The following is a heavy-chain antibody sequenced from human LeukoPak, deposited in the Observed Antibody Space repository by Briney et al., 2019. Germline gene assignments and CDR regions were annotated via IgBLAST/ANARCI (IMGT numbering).Heavy chain of an antibody. Sequence: QSGGSLRLSCAASGFTFSSYWMHWVRQAPGKGLVWVSRINSDGSSTSYADSVKGRFTISRDNAKNTLYLQMNSLRAEDTAVYYCARDRYGSGIIRHGWFDPWGQGTLVTVSS. CDR1: GFTFSSYW. CDR2: INSDGSST. D-gene: IGHD3-10*01. J-gene: IGHJ5*02. V-gene: IGHV3-74*01. CDR3: ARDRYGSGIIRHGWFDP.